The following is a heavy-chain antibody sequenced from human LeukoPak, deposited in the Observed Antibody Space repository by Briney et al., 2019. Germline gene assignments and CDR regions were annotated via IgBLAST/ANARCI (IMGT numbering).Heavy chain of an antibody. CDR1: GGSISSYY. V-gene: IGHV4-59*12. J-gene: IGHJ4*02. CDR3: AKDYYYDSSGYFDY. CDR2: IYYSGST. Sequence: SETLSLTCTVSGGSISSYYWSWIRQPPGKGLEWIAYIYYSGSTNYNPSLKSRVTISVDTSKNQFSLKLSSVTAADTAVYYCAKDYYYDSSGYFDYWGQGTLVTVSS. D-gene: IGHD3-22*01.